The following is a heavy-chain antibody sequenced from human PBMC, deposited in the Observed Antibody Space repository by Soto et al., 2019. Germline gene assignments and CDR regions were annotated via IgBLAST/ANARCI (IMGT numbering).Heavy chain of an antibody. CDR2: IIPLFGTT. Sequence: QVQLVQSGAEVKKPGSSVKVSCKTSGGTISNHAISWVRQAPGQGLEWMGGIIPLFGTTNYAQKFQGRVTITADESTRTAYMELSSLRSEDTAVYYCARGGFWSGYYSWFDPWGQGTLVTVSS. J-gene: IGHJ5*02. V-gene: IGHV1-69*12. CDR1: GGTISNHA. D-gene: IGHD3-3*01. CDR3: ARGGFWSGYYSWFDP.